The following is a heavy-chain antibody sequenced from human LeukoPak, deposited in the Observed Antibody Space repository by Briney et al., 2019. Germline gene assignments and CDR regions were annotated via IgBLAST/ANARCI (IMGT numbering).Heavy chain of an antibody. V-gene: IGHV4-34*12. CDR1: GGSFSGYY. D-gene: IGHD2/OR15-2a*01. Sequence: SETLSLTCAVYGGSFSGYYWAWIRQPPGQGLEWIGSLFHDGTTYYNPSVKSRATISVGTSNNQFSLRLTSVTVADTAVYYCARRESFDSWGQGILVTVSS. CDR3: ARRESFDS. J-gene: IGHJ4*02. CDR2: LFHDGTT.